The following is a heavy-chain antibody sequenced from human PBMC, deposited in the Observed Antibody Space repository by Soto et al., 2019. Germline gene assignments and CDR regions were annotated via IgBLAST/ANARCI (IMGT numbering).Heavy chain of an antibody. CDR2: IIPIFGTA. Sequence: SVKVSCKASGGTFSSYAISWVRQAPGQGLEWMGGIIPIFGTANYAQKFQGRVTITADESTSTAYMELSSLRSEDTAVYYCARGAIVATTNYYYYYGMDVWGQGTTVTVSS. J-gene: IGHJ6*02. V-gene: IGHV1-69*13. CDR1: GGTFSSYA. D-gene: IGHD5-12*01. CDR3: ARGAIVATTNYYYYYGMDV.